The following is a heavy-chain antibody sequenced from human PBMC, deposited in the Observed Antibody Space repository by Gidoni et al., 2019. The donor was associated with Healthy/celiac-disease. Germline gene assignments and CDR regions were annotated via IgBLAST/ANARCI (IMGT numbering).Heavy chain of an antibody. J-gene: IGHJ4*02. CDR1: GFCFSSYA. CDR2: ISGSGGST. Sequence: EVQLLESGGGLVQPGWSLILTCAASGFCFSSYAMSWVRQAPGKGLEWVSAISGSGGSTYYADSVKGWFTISRDNSKNTLYLQMNSLRAEDTAVYYCAAQGGSYLGPLYYWSQVTLVTVSS. D-gene: IGHD1-26*01. CDR3: AAQGGSYLGPLYY. V-gene: IGHV3-23*01.